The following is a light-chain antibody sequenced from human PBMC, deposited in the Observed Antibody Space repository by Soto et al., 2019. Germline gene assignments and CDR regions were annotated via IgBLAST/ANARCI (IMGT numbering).Light chain of an antibody. J-gene: IGKJ1*01. CDR2: GAF. V-gene: IGKV1-6*01. CDR3: LQYFKYPRT. CDR1: QDIRTE. Sequence: AIQMTQSPSSLSVSVGDRVTITCRASQDIRTELGWYQQKPGKAPRLLIYGAFSLQSGVPSRFSGSGSGTDFTLTISSLQPDDFATYYCLQYFKYPRTFGQGTKVEV.